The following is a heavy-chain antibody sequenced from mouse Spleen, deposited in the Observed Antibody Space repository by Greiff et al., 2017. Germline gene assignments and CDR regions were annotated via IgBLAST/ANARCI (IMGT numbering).Heavy chain of an antibody. V-gene: IGHV1-69*01. J-gene: IGHJ4*01. Sequence: VQLKQPGAELVMPGASVKLSCKASGYTFTSYWMHWVKQRPGQGLEWIGEIDPSDSYTNYNQKFKGKATLTVDKSSSTAYMQLSSLTSEDSAVYYCARPGRAFYAMDYWGQGTSVTVSS. CDR2: IDPSDSYT. CDR1: GYTFTSYW. D-gene: IGHD3-3*01. CDR3: ARPGRAFYAMDY.